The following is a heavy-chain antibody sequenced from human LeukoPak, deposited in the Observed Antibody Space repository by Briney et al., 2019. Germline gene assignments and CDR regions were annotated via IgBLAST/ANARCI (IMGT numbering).Heavy chain of an antibody. J-gene: IGHJ5*02. CDR1: GYTFTSYG. Sequence: GASVKVSCKASGYTFTSYGISWVRQAPGQGLEWMGWISAYNGNTNYAQKLQGRVTMTTDTSTSTAYMELRSLRSDDTAVYYCARDTLYYYDSSGPNWFDPWGQGTLVTVSS. D-gene: IGHD3-22*01. CDR3: ARDTLYYYDSSGPNWFDP. V-gene: IGHV1-18*01. CDR2: ISAYNGNT.